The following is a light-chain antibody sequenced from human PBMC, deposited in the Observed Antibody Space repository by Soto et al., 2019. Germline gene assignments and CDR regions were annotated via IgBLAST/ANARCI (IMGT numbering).Light chain of an antibody. CDR2: KAS. CDR1: QSISNW. J-gene: IGKJ1*01. V-gene: IGKV1-5*03. CDR3: QQYDTYWT. Sequence: DIQITQSPSTLSASVGDRVIITCRASQSISNWLAWYQQKPGKAPNLLIYKASSLKSGVPSRFSGSGSGTEFTLTISSLQPDDFATYYCQQYDTYWTFGQGTKV.